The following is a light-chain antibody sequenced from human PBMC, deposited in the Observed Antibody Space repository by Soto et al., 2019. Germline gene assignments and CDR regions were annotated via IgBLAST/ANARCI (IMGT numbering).Light chain of an antibody. Sequence: EIVLTQSPGTLSLRSGQRATLSGRSSQSVSSSYLAWYQQKPGQDPRIIIYGEYSRATGIKDRFSGSGSGTDFTLTIRRMEPEDFAVYYCKPSGSSHEPFGHGHKLDLK. CDR1: QSVSSSY. CDR2: GEY. CDR3: KPSGSSHEP. J-gene: IGKJ1*01. V-gene: IGKV3-20*01.